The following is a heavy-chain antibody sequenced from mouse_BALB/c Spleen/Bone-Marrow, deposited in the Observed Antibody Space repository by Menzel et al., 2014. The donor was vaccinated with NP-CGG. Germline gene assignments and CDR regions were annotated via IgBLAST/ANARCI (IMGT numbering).Heavy chain of an antibody. CDR2: IRLKSNNYAT. J-gene: IGHJ2*01. CDR3: TRRGYGNDY. D-gene: IGHD2-10*02. V-gene: IGHV6-6*02. Sequence: EVQGVESGGGLVQPGGSMKLSCVASGFTFSNYWMNWVRQSPEKGLEWVAEIRLKSNNYATHYAESAKGRFTISRDDSKSSVYLQMNNLRAEDTGICYCTRRGYGNDYWGQGTTLTVSS. CDR1: GFTFSNYW.